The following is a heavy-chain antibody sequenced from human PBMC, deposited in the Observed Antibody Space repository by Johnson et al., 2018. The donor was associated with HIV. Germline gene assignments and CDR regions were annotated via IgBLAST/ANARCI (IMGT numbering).Heavy chain of an antibody. V-gene: IGHV3-30*04. J-gene: IGHJ3*01. Sequence: QMLLVESGGNVVQPGRSQRLSCAASGFTFSDYSMHWVRQAQGKGLEWVAVISYDGSNKYYADSVKCRFTISRDNSKNTLYLQMNSLRAEDTAVYYCAKVDCGGDTCAGYDPFDLWGQGTLVTVS. CDR1: GFTFSDYS. CDR3: AKVDCGGDTCAGYDPFDL. CDR2: ISYDGSNK. D-gene: IGHD2-21*01.